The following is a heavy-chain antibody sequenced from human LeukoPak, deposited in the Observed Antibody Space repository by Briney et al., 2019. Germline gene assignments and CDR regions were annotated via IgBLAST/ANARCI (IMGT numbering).Heavy chain of an antibody. V-gene: IGHV3-48*03. D-gene: IGHD3-22*01. Sequence: GSLILSCAASGFSFGRYEMNWVRQAPGKGLEWVSYISTTGSTVYYADSVEGRFTMSRDNAKNLLYLQMNSLRAEDAAVYYCAKDFPHYYESSHGMDAWGQGTTVTVSS. CDR2: ISTTGSTV. J-gene: IGHJ6*02. CDR1: GFSFGRYE. CDR3: AKDFPHYYESSHGMDA.